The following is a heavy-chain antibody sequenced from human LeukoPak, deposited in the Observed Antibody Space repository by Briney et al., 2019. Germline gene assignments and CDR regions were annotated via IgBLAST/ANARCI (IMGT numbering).Heavy chain of an antibody. CDR3: TRSPLYYGMDV. V-gene: IGHV1-46*01. CDR2: INPSVGST. J-gene: IGHJ6*04. CDR1: GYTFTCYY. Sequence: ASVKVSCKASGYTFTCYYMHWVRQAPGQGLEWMGIINPSVGSTSYAQKFQSRVTMTRDTSTSTIYMEPSSLRSEDTAVYYCTRSPLYYGMDVWGKGTTVIVSS.